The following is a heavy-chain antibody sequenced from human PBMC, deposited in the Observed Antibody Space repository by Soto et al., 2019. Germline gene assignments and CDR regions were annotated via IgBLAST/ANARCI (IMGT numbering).Heavy chain of an antibody. J-gene: IGHJ6*02. Sequence: ASVKVSCKASGGTFSSYAISGVRQAPGQGLEWMGGIIPIFGTANYAQKFQGRVTMTRNTSISTAYMELSSLRSEDTAVYYCARRGYSSSWYYYYYYGMDVWGQGTTVTVSS. CDR1: GGTFSSYA. CDR2: IIPIFGTA. CDR3: ARRGYSSSWYYYYYYGMDV. D-gene: IGHD6-13*01. V-gene: IGHV1-69*05.